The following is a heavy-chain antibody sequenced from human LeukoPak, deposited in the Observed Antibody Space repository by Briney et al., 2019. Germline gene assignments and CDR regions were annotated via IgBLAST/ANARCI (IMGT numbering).Heavy chain of an antibody. Sequence: GGSLRLPCAASGFTFSNYWMYWVRQAPGKGLVWVSRASPDGSSTNYADSVKGRFAISRDNAKNTLYLQMNSLSTDDTAVYYCARDLSVPWGQGTLVTVSS. V-gene: IGHV3-74*01. CDR2: ASPDGSST. CDR1: GFTFSNYW. D-gene: IGHD3-3*01. J-gene: IGHJ4*02. CDR3: ARDLSVP.